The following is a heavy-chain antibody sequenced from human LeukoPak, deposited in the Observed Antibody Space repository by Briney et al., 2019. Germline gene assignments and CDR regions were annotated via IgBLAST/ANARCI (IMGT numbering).Heavy chain of an antibody. CDR3: ASLRIAARLPDAFDI. J-gene: IGHJ3*02. CDR2: IYPGDSDT. V-gene: IGHV5-51*01. Sequence: GESLKISCKGSGYSFTSYWIGWVRQMPGKGLEWMGIIYPGDSDTRYSPSFQGRVTISADKSISTAYLQWSSLKASDTAMYYCASLRIAARLPDAFDIWGQGTMVTVSS. D-gene: IGHD6-6*01. CDR1: GYSFTSYW.